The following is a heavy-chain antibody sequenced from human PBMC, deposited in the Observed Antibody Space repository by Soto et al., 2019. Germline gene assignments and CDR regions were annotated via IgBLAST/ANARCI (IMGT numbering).Heavy chain of an antibody. Sequence: ASVKVSCKASGYTFTSYYMHWVRQAPGQGLEWMGIINPSGGSTSYAQKFQGRVTMTRDTSTSTVYMELSSLRSEDTAVYYCARDQRTVTMIVVVTPNWFDPWGQGTLVTVS. CDR2: INPSGGST. D-gene: IGHD3-22*01. CDR1: GYTFTSYY. V-gene: IGHV1-46*03. CDR3: ARDQRTVTMIVVVTPNWFDP. J-gene: IGHJ5*02.